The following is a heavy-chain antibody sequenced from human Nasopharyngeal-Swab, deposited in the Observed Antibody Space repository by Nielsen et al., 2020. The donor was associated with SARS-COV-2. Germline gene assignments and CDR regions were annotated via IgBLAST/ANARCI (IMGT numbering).Heavy chain of an antibody. CDR1: GFTFSNAW. V-gene: IGHV3-15*01. CDR3: TTDPMTTVTY. J-gene: IGHJ4*02. D-gene: IGHD4-17*01. CDR2: IKSKTDGGTT. Sequence: GESLKISCAASGFTFSNAWMSWVRQAPGKGLEWVGRIKSKTDGGTTDCAAPVKGRFTISRDDSKNTLYLQMNSLKTEDTAVYYCTTDPMTTVTYWGQGTLVTVSS.